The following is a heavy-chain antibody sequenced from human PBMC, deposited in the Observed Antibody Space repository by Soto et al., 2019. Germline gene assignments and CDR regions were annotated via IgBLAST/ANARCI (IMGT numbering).Heavy chain of an antibody. V-gene: IGHV3-23*01. CDR1: GFTFSSYA. D-gene: IGHD3-10*01. CDR2: ISGSGGAT. Sequence: EVQVLESGGDLVQPGGSLRLSCAASGFTFSSYAMAWVRQAPGKGLEWVSAISGSGGATYYADSVKGRFTISRDNYKDTLYLQMKSLRDEDTAVYFWTTGEERNPNCFGKFAYWGQGTRVTVSS. CDR3: TTGEERNPNCFGKFAY. J-gene: IGHJ4*02.